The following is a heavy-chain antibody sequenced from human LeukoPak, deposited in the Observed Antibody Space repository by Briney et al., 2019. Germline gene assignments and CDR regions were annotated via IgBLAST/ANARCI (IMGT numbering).Heavy chain of an antibody. J-gene: IGHJ6*03. Sequence: GGSLRLSCAASGFTFSTYWMSWVRQPPGKGLEWVANINQDGSEKYYVDSVKGRFTISRDNSKHSLYLQMNSLKAEDTAVYYCARAGGYYDFWSGEYYYYYMDVWGKGTTVTVSS. CDR3: ARAGGYYDFWSGEYYYYYMDV. CDR1: GFTFSTYW. D-gene: IGHD3-3*01. CDR2: INQDGSEK. V-gene: IGHV3-7*01.